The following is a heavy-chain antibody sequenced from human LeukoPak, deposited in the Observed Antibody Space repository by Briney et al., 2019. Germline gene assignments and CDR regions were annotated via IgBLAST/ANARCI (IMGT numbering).Heavy chain of an antibody. CDR2: ISYSSSNI. Sequence: GGSLRLSCAASGFTFSSCSMNWVRQAPGKGLEWVSYISYSSSNIYYADSVKGRFIISRDNTKNSLYLQMNSLTVDDTAVYYCATDLGAIVATNWGQGTLVTVSS. J-gene: IGHJ4*02. V-gene: IGHV3-48*04. CDR3: ATDLGAIVATN. CDR1: GFTFSSCS. D-gene: IGHD5-12*01.